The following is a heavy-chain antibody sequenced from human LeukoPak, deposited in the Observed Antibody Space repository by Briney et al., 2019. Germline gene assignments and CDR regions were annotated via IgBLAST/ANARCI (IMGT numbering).Heavy chain of an antibody. CDR3: ARGLYRVEAFDI. D-gene: IGHD2-2*02. Sequence: SETLSLTCTVSGGSISSYYWSWVRQPPGKGLEWIGYIYYSGSTNYNPSLKSRVTISVDTSKNQFSLKLSSVTAADTAVYYCARGLYRVEAFDIWGQGTMVTVSS. V-gene: IGHV4-59*01. CDR1: GGSISSYY. J-gene: IGHJ3*02. CDR2: IYYSGST.